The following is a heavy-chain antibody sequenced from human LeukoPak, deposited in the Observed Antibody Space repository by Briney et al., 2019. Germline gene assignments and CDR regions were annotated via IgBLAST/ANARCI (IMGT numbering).Heavy chain of an antibody. CDR3: VKETYYYDSSGPGPFDY. D-gene: IGHD3-22*01. Sequence: GGSLRLSCSASGFTFSSYAMHWVRQAPGKGLEYVSAISSNGGSTYYADSVKGRFTISRDNSKNTLYLQMSSLRAEDTAVYYCVKETYYYDSSGPGPFDYWGQGTLVTVSS. CDR2: ISSNGGST. V-gene: IGHV3-64D*06. J-gene: IGHJ4*02. CDR1: GFTFSSYA.